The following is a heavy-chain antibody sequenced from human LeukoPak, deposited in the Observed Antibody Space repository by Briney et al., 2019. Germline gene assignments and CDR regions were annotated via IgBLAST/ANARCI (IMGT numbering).Heavy chain of an antibody. V-gene: IGHV1-69*04. CDR1: GGTFSSYA. CDR2: IIPILGIA. D-gene: IGHD1-26*01. J-gene: IGHJ4*02. CDR3: ARDLIVGTTYFDY. Sequence: SVKVSCKASGGTFSSYAISWVRQAPGQGLEWMGRIIPILGIANYAQKFQGRVTITADKSTSTAYMELSSLRSEDTAVYYCARDLIVGTTYFDYWGQGTLVTVSS.